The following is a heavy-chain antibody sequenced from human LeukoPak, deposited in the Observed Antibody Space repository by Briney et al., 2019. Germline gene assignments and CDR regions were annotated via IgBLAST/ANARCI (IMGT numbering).Heavy chain of an antibody. D-gene: IGHD3-22*01. CDR3: ASEFTYYYDSSGHAFDI. V-gene: IGHV1-2*02. Sequence: ASVKVSCKASGYTFTDYYLHWVRQAPGQGLEWMGWINPNRGVTKSAQKFQGRVTMTSDTAISTAYMELTRLRSEDTAVYYCASEFTYYYDSSGHAFDIWGQGTMVTVSS. CDR2: INPNRGVT. J-gene: IGHJ3*02. CDR1: GYTFTDYY.